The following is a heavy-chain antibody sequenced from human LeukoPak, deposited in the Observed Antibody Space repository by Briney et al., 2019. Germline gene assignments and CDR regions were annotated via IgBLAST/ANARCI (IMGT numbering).Heavy chain of an antibody. V-gene: IGHV3-23*01. J-gene: IGHJ4*02. CDR2: ITGSGGST. CDR3: AKDKGDFWSGHHY. D-gene: IGHD3-3*01. Sequence: GGSLRLSCAASEFTFSSYAMSWVRQAPGKGLEWVSSITGSGGSTYYADSVKGRFTISRDNSKNTLYLQMSSLRAEDTAVYYCAKDKGDFWSGHHYWGQGTLVTVSS. CDR1: EFTFSSYA.